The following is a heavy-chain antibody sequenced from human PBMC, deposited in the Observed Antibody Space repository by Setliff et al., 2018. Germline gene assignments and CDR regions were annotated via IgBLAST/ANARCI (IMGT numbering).Heavy chain of an antibody. CDR3: RQAVVGRDVFDI. J-gene: IGHJ3*02. V-gene: IGHV4-34*08. Sequence: ESLKISCEASGFTLDDYYMTWIRQAPGKGLEWIGEINHSGSGDYNPSFKGRVTISVDTSKKQFSLTLTSVTAADTALYYCRQAVVGRDVFDIWGQGTVVTVSS. D-gene: IGHD1-1*01. CDR2: INHSGSG. CDR1: GFTLDDYY.